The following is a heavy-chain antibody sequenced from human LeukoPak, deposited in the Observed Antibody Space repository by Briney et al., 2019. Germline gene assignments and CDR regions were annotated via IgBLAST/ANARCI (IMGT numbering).Heavy chain of an antibody. D-gene: IGHD2-2*01. V-gene: IGHV3-53*01. CDR2: IYSGGST. Sequence: PGGSLRLSCAASGFTVSSNYMSWVRQAPGKGLEWVSVIYSGGSTYYADSVKGRFTISRDNSKNTLYLQMNSLRAEDTAVYYCARDSSSSTREDYWGQGTLVTVSS. J-gene: IGHJ4*02. CDR3: ARDSSSSTREDY. CDR1: GFTVSSNY.